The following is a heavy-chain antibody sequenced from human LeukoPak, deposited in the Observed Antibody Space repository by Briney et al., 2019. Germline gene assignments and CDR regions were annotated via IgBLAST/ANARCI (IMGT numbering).Heavy chain of an antibody. CDR1: GGSFSGYY. J-gene: IGHJ6*03. CDR2: INHSGST. V-gene: IGHV4-34*01. CDR3: ARVKVGNIVATTNYYYYMDV. D-gene: IGHD5-12*01. Sequence: PSETLSLTCAVYGGSFSGYYWSWIRQPPGKGLEWIGEINHSGSTNYNPSLKSRVTISVDTSKNQFSLKLSSVTAADTAVYYCARVKVGNIVATTNYYYYMDVWGKGTTVTVSS.